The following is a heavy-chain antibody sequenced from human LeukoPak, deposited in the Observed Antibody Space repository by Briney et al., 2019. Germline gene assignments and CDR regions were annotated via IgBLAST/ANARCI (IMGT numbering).Heavy chain of an antibody. CDR2: INGDGRST. D-gene: IGHD3-22*01. V-gene: IGHV3-74*01. J-gene: IGHJ3*02. CDR3: ASGGGDSGYVSRGDDAFDN. CDR1: GFTFSTYW. Sequence: GGSLRLSCAASGFTFSTYWMHWVRQAPGKGLVWVSRINGDGRSTSYVDSVKGRFTISRDNAKNTLYLHMNSLRADDTAVYYCASGGGDSGYVSRGDDAFDNWGQGTMVTVSS.